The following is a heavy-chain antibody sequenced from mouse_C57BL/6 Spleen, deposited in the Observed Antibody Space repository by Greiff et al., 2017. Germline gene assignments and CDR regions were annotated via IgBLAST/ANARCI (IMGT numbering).Heavy chain of an antibody. V-gene: IGHV1-15*01. J-gene: IGHJ4*01. CDR3: TRSSIYYYGSSYAMDY. D-gene: IGHD1-1*01. Sequence: QVQLQQSGAELVRPGASVTLSCKASGYTFTDYEMHWVKQTPVHGLEWIGAIDPETGGTAYNQKFKGKAILTADKSSSTAYMELRSLTSEDSAVYDCTRSSIYYYGSSYAMDYWGQGTSVTVAS. CDR1: GYTFTDYE. CDR2: IDPETGGT.